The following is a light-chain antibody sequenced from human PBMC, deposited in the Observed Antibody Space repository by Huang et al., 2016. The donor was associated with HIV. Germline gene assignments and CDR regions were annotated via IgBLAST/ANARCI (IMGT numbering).Light chain of an antibody. V-gene: IGKV1-39*01. CDR2: TAS. Sequence: DIQMTQSPPSLSASVGDRVTFTCRANQNITKSLNWYQQKPGKAPKLRIYTASTLESGVPSRFSGGGSGSRFTLNITKLQPEDFATYYCQQSFSVPRTFG. CDR1: QNITKS. J-gene: IGKJ1*01. CDR3: QQSFSVPRT.